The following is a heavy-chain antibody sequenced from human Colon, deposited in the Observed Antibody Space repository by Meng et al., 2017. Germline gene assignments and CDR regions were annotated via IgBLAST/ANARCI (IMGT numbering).Heavy chain of an antibody. CDR3: ARNPVIPDARTFDF. D-gene: IGHD2-2*01. J-gene: IGHJ4*02. V-gene: IGHV4-30-4*01. CDR2: IHSSGNT. CDR1: NGSINSADYY. Sequence: QVQLQESGPGLVKPSQTLSLTCTISNGSINSADYYWNWIRQPPGKGPEWLGYIHSSGNTYYTPSFKSRLAMSLDTSKNQFSLRLTSVTAADTAVYYCARNPVIPDARTFDFWGQGALVTVSS.